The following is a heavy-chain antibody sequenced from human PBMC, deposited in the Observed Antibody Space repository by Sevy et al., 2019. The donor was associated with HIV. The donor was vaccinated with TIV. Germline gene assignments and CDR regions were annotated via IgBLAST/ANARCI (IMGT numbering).Heavy chain of an antibody. J-gene: IGHJ4*02. V-gene: IGHV3-23*01. CDR2: ITGSASTT. Sequence: GGSLRLSCAASGFLFGTHAMSWVRQAPGKGLEWVSGITGSASTTYYADSVKGRFTISRDNSKNTLYLQMNNLRAEDTAVYYCTKDAGWPLWGQGTLVTVSS. D-gene: IGHD3-9*01. CDR3: TKDAGWPL. CDR1: GFLFGTHA.